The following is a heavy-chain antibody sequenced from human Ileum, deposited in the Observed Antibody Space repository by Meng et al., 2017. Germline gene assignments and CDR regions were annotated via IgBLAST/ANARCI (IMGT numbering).Heavy chain of an antibody. CDR1: GGTFSSYA. Sequence: SVKVSCKASGGTFSSYAISWVRQAPGQGLEWMGGIIPIFGTANYEQKFQGRVTITTDESTSTDHMELSRLRSEDTAVYYCARAGSSSFSPTVYYYGMDVWGQGTMVTVSS. CDR3: ARAGSSSFSPTVYYYGMDV. D-gene: IGHD6-13*01. J-gene: IGHJ6*02. CDR2: IIPIFGTA. V-gene: IGHV1-69*05.